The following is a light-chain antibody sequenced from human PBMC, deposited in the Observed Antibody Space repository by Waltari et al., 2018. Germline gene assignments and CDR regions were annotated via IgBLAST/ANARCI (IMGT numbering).Light chain of an antibody. CDR2: YDD. Sequence: QSVLTQPPSVSEAPRQRVTISCSGSTSNTGNNAVTWYQQLPGKAPKLLIFYDDLLPSGVSGRLSGSKSGNLASLAISGLQSEDEADYYCAAWDDSLNGLVFGGGTKLTVL. CDR3: AAWDDSLNGLV. V-gene: IGLV1-36*01. CDR1: TSNTGNNA. J-gene: IGLJ2*01.